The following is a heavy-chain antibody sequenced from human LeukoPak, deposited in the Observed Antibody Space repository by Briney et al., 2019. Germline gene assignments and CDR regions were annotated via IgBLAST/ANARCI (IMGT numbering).Heavy chain of an antibody. J-gene: IGHJ4*02. D-gene: IGHD4-17*01. Sequence: ASVTVSCKASGYTFTGYYMHWVRQAPGQGLEWMGRINPNSGGTNYAQKFQGRVTMTRDTSISTAYMELSRLRSDDTAVYYCARVADCGDYDWVYWGQGTLVTVSS. CDR1: GYTFTGYY. CDR2: INPNSGGT. CDR3: ARVADCGDYDWVY. V-gene: IGHV1-2*06.